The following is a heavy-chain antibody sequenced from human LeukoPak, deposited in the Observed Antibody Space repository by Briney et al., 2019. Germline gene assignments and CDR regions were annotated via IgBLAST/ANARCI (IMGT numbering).Heavy chain of an antibody. V-gene: IGHV4-38-2*01. Sequence: PSETLSLACAVSGSSFYDPYYWACLRQAPGRGREWIGTVFQGGRTFYNPSLESRVTISQDMSNTRFFLNLTSMTAADTALYFCARVINVPKFIDSWGQGTLVTVSS. J-gene: IGHJ4*02. CDR3: ARVINVPKFIDS. CDR1: GSSFYDPYY. D-gene: IGHD2-8*01. CDR2: VFQGGRT.